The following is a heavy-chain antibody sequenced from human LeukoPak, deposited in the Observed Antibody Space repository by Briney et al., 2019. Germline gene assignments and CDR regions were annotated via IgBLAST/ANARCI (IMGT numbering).Heavy chain of an antibody. CDR3: ARSVVVITRNNWFDP. CDR2: INHSGST. D-gene: IGHD2-15*01. V-gene: IGHV4-34*01. CDR1: GGSFSGYY. J-gene: IGHJ5*02. Sequence: SETLSLTCAVYGGSFSGYYWSWIRQPPGKGLEWIGEINHSGSTNYNPSLKSRVTISVDTSKNQFSLKLSSVNAADTAVYYCARSVVVITRNNWFDPWGQGTLVTVSS.